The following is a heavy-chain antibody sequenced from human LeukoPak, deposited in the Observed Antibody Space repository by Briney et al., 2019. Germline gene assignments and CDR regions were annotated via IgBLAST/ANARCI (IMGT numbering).Heavy chain of an antibody. CDR3: ARTLIAVAGTGWFDP. J-gene: IGHJ5*02. CDR1: GGSISSHY. D-gene: IGHD6-19*01. V-gene: IGHV4-59*08. CDR2: IYYSGST. Sequence: PSETLSLTCTVSGGSISSHYWSWIRQPPGKGLEWIGYIYYSGSTNYNPSLKSRVTISVDTSKNQFSLKLSSVTAADTAVYYCARTLIAVAGTGWFDPWGQGTLVTVSS.